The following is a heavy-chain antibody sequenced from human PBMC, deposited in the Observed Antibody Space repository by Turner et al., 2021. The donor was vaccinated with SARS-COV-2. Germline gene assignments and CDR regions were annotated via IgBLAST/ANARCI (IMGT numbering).Heavy chain of an antibody. CDR1: GGSLRSGDYY. CDR3: ARVPRYNWNYSFDY. Sequence: QVQLQDTGTGRVKPSQTLSLATKVSGGSLRSGDYYWSWIRQPPGKGLVWIGYSYYSGSTYYNPSLKSRVTISVDTSKNQFSLKLSSGTAADTAVYYCARVPRYNWNYSFDYWGQGTLVTVSS. CDR2: SYYSGST. V-gene: IGHV4-30-4*01. J-gene: IGHJ4*02. D-gene: IGHD1-7*01.